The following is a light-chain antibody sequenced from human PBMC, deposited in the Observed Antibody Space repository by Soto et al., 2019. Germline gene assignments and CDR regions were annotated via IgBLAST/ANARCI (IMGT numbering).Light chain of an antibody. Sequence: QSVLTQSSSASASLGSSVKLTCILSSGHNTYIIAWHQQQPGKAPRFLMTLDRSGSYNRGSGVPDRFSGSSSGADRYLTISLLQFEDEGDYYCETWYSNTHKVFGGGTKVTVL. CDR1: SGHNTYI. CDR2: LDRSGSY. V-gene: IGLV4-60*02. CDR3: ETWYSNTHKV. J-gene: IGLJ3*02.